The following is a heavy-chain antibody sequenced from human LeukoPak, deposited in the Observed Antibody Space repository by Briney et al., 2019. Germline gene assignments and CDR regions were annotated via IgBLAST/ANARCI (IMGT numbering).Heavy chain of an antibody. J-gene: IGHJ5*02. V-gene: IGHV1-18*01. Sequence: ASVKVSCKASGYTFTSYGISWVRQAPGQGLEWMGWISAYNGNTNYAQKLQGRVTMTTDTSTSTAYMELRSLRSDDTAVYYCARVLLWFGNLNWFDPWGQGTLVTVSS. CDR3: ARVLLWFGNLNWFDP. D-gene: IGHD3-10*01. CDR2: ISAYNGNT. CDR1: GYTFTSYG.